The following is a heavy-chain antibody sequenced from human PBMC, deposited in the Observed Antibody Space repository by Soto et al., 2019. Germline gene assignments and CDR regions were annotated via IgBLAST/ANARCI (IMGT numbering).Heavy chain of an antibody. CDR3: AKGRTYFDF. CDR1: GFTFSDYA. Sequence: EVQLVESGGGLVQPGGSLRLSCAASGFTFSDYAMTWVRQAPGKGLEWVSDISDGDGDTHYADSVRGRFVISRDNSKNTLFLEMNSLRAEDAAVYYCAKGRTYFDFWGQGSLVTVSS. J-gene: IGHJ4*02. CDR2: ISDGDGDT. V-gene: IGHV3-23*04.